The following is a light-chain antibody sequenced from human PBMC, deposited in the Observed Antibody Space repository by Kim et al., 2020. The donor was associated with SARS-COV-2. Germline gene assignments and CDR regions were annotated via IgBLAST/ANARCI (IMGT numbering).Light chain of an antibody. Sequence: QSALTQPASVSGSPGQSITISCTGTSSDVGGYNYVSWYQQHPGKAPKLMIYDVSNRPSGVSNRFSGSKSGNTASLTISGPQAEDEADYYCSSYTSSSILYVFGNGTKVTVL. CDR3: SSYTSSSILYV. J-gene: IGLJ1*01. V-gene: IGLV2-14*03. CDR1: SSDVGGYNY. CDR2: DVS.